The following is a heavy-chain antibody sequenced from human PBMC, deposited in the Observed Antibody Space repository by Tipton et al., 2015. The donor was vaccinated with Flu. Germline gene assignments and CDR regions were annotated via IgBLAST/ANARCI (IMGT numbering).Heavy chain of an antibody. D-gene: IGHD4-17*01. CDR3: TGDYVNSDY. Sequence: SLGLSCAASRFTFSASAMQWVRQASGRGFEWLGRIRSKADAYATTYAASVKGRFTISRDDSKNTAYLQMNSVKTEDTALYFCTGDYVNSDYWGQGTLVTVFS. CDR1: RFTFSASA. V-gene: IGHV3-73*01. J-gene: IGHJ4*02. CDR2: IRSKADAYAT.